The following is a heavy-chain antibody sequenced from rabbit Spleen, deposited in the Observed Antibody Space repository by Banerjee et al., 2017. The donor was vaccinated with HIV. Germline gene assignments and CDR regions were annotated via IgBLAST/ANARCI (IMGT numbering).Heavy chain of an antibody. J-gene: IGHJ6*01. D-gene: IGHD1-1*01. CDR1: GVSFSGNSY. CDR2: IDTGSGGFT. Sequence: QQLEESGGDLVKPGASLTLTCIASGVSFSGNSYTCWVRQAPGKGLEWIACIDTGSGGFTYFASWAKGRFTISKTSSTTVTLQMTSLTDADTATYFCARDTSSSFSSYGMDLWGPGTLVTVS. V-gene: IGHV1S40*01. CDR3: ARDTSSSFSSYGMDL.